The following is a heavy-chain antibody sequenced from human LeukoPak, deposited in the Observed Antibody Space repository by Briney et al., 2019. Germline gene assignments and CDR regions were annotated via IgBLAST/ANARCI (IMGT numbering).Heavy chain of an antibody. D-gene: IGHD6-6*01. CDR2: ISSSSSYI. CDR1: GFTFSSYS. CDR3: ARIDSSSDYFDY. Sequence: GGSLRLSCAASGFTFSSYSMNWVRQAPGKGLEWVSTISSSSSYIYYADSVKGRFTISRDNAKNSLYLQMNSLRAEDTAVYYCARIDSSSDYFDYWGQGTLVTVSS. J-gene: IGHJ4*02. V-gene: IGHV3-21*01.